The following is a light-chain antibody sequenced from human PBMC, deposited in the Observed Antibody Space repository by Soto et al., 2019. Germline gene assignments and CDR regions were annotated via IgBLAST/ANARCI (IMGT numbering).Light chain of an antibody. V-gene: IGKV3-11*01. J-gene: IGKJ4*01. CDR3: QQRSVWPLT. CDR1: QSVSSY. CDR2: DSS. Sequence: EVVMMQSPATLSVSPGEGATLSCRASQSVSSYLAWYQQKRGQAPRLLIYDSSNRATGIPARFSGSGSGTDFSLIISSLEPEDFAVYYCQQRSVWPLTFGGGTKVDIK.